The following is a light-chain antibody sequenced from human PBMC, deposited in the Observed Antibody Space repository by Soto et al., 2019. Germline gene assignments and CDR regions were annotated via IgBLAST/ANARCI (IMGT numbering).Light chain of an antibody. CDR3: AAWDDSLNGRGV. CDR2: SNN. J-gene: IGLJ3*02. CDR1: SSNIGSNT. V-gene: IGLV1-44*01. Sequence: QLVLTQPPSASGAPGQRVTISCSGSSSNIGSNTVNWYQQLPGTAPKLLIYSNNQRPSGVPDRFSGSKSGTSASLAISGLQSEDEADYYCAAWDDSLNGRGVFGGGTQLTVL.